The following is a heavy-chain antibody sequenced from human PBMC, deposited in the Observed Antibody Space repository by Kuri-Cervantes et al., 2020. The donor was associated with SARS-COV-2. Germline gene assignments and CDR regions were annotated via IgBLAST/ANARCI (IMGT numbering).Heavy chain of an antibody. J-gene: IGHJ4*02. V-gene: IGHV3-9*01. CDR3: AKDSEGYCSSTSCSSHYFDY. CDR2: ISWNSGNI. Sequence: GGSLRLSCVTSGFRFEEYAMHWVRQAPGKGLEWVSGISWNSGNIDQADSVKGRFTISRDNSKNSLYLQMNSLRTEDTALYYCAKDSEGYCSSTSCSSHYFDYWGQGTLVTVSS. CDR1: GFRFEEYA. D-gene: IGHD2-2*01.